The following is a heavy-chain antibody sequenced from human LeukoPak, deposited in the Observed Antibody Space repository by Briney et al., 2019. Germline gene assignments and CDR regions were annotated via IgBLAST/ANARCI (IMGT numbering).Heavy chain of an antibody. V-gene: IGHV3-23*01. CDR2: ISGSGGST. Sequence: GGSLRLSCAASGFTFSRYAMSWVRQASGRGLEWVSAISGSGGSTYYADSVKGRFTISRDNSKNTLYLQMNSLRAEDTAVYYCAKDLSVVVTAITDYWGQGTLVTVSS. CDR1: GFTFSRYA. CDR3: AKDLSVVVTAITDY. J-gene: IGHJ4*02. D-gene: IGHD2-21*02.